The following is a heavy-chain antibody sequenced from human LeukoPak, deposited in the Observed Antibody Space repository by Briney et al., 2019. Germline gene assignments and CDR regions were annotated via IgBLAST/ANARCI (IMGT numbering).Heavy chain of an antibody. Sequence: GGSLRLSCTASGFTFSNAWMSWVRQAPGKGLEWVGRIKRKTDDGTTDYAIPVKGRFTISRDDSKNTLYLQMNSLKTEDTAMYYCAREKYTAPYYYYGMDVWGQGTTVTVSS. CDR2: IKRKTDDGTT. V-gene: IGHV3-15*01. J-gene: IGHJ6*02. CDR1: GFTFSNAW. D-gene: IGHD2-2*02. CDR3: AREKYTAPYYYYGMDV.